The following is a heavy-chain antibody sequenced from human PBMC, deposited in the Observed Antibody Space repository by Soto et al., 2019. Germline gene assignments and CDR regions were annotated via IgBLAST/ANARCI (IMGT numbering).Heavy chain of an antibody. D-gene: IGHD1-26*01. CDR2: ISYDGNNK. Sequence: GGSLRLSCAASGFTFSSYGMHWVRQAPGKGLGWVAVISYDGNNKYHADSVKGRFTISRHNSKNTVYLQMNSLRAEDTAVYYCAKDIDVVGSNYYFDYWGQGTLVTVSS. CDR3: AKDIDVVGSNYYFDY. J-gene: IGHJ4*02. V-gene: IGHV3-30*18. CDR1: GFTFSSYG.